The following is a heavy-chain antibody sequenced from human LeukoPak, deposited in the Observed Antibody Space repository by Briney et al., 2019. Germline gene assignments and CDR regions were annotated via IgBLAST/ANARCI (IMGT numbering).Heavy chain of an antibody. J-gene: IGHJ4*02. CDR1: GFTFSSYA. V-gene: IGHV3-30-3*01. CDR2: ISYDGSNK. Sequence: GGSLRLSCAASGFTFSSYAMHLVRQAPGKGLEWVAVISYDGSNKYYADSVKGRFTISRDNSKNTLYLQMNSLRAEDTAVYYCARGWKLWTLDYWGQGTLATVSS. CDR3: ARGWKLWTLDY. D-gene: IGHD5-18*01.